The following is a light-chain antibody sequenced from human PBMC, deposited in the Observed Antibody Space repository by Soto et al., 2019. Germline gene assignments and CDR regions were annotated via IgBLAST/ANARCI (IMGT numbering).Light chain of an antibody. J-gene: IGLJ2*01. CDR2: DNN. V-gene: IGLV1-51*01. CDR1: SSNIGNNY. Sequence: QSVLTQPPSVSVAPGQKVTISCSGSSSNIGNNYVSWYQQFPGTTPKLVIYDNNNRPSGIPDRFSGSKSGTSATLGITGLQTGDEADYYCGTWDSSLSAVVFGGGTKVTVL. CDR3: GTWDSSLSAVV.